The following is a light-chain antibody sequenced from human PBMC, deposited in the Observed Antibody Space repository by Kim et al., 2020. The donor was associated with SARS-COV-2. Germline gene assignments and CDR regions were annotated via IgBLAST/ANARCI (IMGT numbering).Light chain of an antibody. CDR1: QSVDGW. CDR3: KQYETYWT. CDR2: QAS. V-gene: IGKV1-5*03. Sequence: DIQMTQSPCTLSAFVGDRVTMTCRASQSVDGWLAWYQQKPGKAPRLLIYQASKLASGVPSRFSGGGSGTHFTLTVSNLQSDDSAVYYCKQYETYWTFGPGTKVDIK. J-gene: IGKJ1*01.